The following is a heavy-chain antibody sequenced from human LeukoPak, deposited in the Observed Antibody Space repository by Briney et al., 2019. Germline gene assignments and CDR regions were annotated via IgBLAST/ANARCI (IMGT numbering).Heavy chain of an antibody. CDR1: GGSISSYY. Sequence: PSETLSLTCTVSGGSISSYYWSWIRQPPGKGLEWIGYIYYSGSTNYNPSLKSRVTISVDTSKNQFSLKLSSVTAADTAVYYCARDLIAVAGARSYYYGMDVWGQGTTVTASS. CDR2: IYYSGST. D-gene: IGHD6-19*01. J-gene: IGHJ6*02. CDR3: ARDLIAVAGARSYYYGMDV. V-gene: IGHV4-59*01.